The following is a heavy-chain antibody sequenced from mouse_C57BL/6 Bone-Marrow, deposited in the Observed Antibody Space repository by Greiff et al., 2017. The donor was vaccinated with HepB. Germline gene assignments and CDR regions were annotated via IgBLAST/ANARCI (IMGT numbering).Heavy chain of an antibody. CDR1: GYTFTSYW. J-gene: IGHJ2*01. D-gene: IGHD4-1*01. CDR3: ARQEDLGLLDY. Sequence: QVQLQQPGAELVKPGASVKLSCKASGYTFTSYWMHWVKQRPGQGLEWIGMIHPNSGSTNYNEKFKSKATLTVDKSSSTAYMQLSSLTSEDSAVYYCARQEDLGLLDYWGQGTTLTVSS. V-gene: IGHV1-64*01. CDR2: IHPNSGST.